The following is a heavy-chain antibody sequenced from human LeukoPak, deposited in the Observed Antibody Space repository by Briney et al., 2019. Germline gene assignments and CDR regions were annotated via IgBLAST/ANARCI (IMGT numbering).Heavy chain of an antibody. CDR1: GFTFSESW. Sequence: PGGSLRLSCVVSGFTFSESWMSWVRQAPGKGLEWVAIIKPDGSEKYYVDSVKGRFTISRDNAENSLFLQMNGLRPEDTAVFYCARGQYTDGLSYWGQGTLVTVSS. CDR2: IKPDGSEK. CDR3: ARGQYTDGLSY. D-gene: IGHD5-24*01. J-gene: IGHJ4*02. V-gene: IGHV3-7*03.